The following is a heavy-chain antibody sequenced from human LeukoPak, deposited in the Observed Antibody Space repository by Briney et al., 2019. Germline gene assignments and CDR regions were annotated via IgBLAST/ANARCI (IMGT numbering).Heavy chain of an antibody. V-gene: IGHV4-59*08. CDR2: IYYSGST. CDR3: AGSIAANAVNAFDI. J-gene: IGHJ3*02. Sequence: PSETLSLTCTVSGGSITTYYWNWIRQPPGKGLEWIGYIYYSGSTNYNPSLKSRLTISVDTSKNRFSLKLTSVTAADTAVYYCAGSIAANAVNAFDIWGQGTMVTVSS. D-gene: IGHD6-13*01. CDR1: GGSITTYY.